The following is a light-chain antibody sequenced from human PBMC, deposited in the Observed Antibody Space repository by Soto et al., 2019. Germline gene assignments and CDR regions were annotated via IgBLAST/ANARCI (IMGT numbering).Light chain of an antibody. CDR2: KAS. V-gene: IGKV1-5*03. J-gene: IGKJ1*01. CDR3: QQYSTSSRT. CDR1: QSISSW. Sequence: DMQMTQSPSTLSASVGDRVTITCRASQSISSWLAWYHQKPGKAPKLLIYKASSLESGVPSRFSGSGSGTEFTLTISSLQPDDFATYYCQQYSTSSRTFGQGTRVEIK.